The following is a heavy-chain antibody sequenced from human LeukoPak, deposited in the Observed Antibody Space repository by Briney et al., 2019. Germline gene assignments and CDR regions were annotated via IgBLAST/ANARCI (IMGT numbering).Heavy chain of an antibody. D-gene: IGHD3-22*01. Sequence: GGSLRLSCAASGFTFSSYDMSWVRQAPGKGLEWVSVISGSGGSTYYADSVKGRFTISRDNSKNTLYLQMNSLRAEDTAVYYCAKVGGYYDSNAFDIWGQGTMVTVSS. CDR2: ISGSGGST. J-gene: IGHJ3*02. CDR1: GFTFSSYD. V-gene: IGHV3-23*01. CDR3: AKVGGYYDSNAFDI.